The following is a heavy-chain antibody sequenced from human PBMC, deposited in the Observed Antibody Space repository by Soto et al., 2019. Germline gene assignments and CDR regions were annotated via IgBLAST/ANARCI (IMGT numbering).Heavy chain of an antibody. CDR2: IKQDGSEK. V-gene: IGHV3-7*01. J-gene: IGHJ4*02. CDR1: GFTFSSYW. D-gene: IGHD6-6*01. Sequence: EVQLVESGGGLVQPGGSLRLSCAASGFTFSSYWMSWVRQAPGKGLEWVANIKQDGSEKYYVASVKGRFTISRDNAKNSLYLQMNSLRAADTAVFYWARYGSSSTQRGFDYWGQGTLVTVSS. CDR3: ARYGSSSTQRGFDY.